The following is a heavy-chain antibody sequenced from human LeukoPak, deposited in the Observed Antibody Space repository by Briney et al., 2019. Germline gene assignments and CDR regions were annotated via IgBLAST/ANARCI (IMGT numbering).Heavy chain of an antibody. CDR2: IYYSGST. D-gene: IGHD5-18*01. V-gene: IGHV4-59*01. CDR1: GGSISSYY. CDR3: ARVRIQLWANAFDI. Sequence: PSETLSLTCTVSGGSISSYYWSWIRQPPGKGLEWIGYIYYSGSTNYNPPLKSRVTISVDTSKNQFSLKLSSVTAAATAVYYCARVRIQLWANAFDIWGQGTMVTVSS. J-gene: IGHJ3*02.